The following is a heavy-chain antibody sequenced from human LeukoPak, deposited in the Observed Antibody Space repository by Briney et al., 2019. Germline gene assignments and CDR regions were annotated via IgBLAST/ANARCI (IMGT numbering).Heavy chain of an antibody. Sequence: GGSLRLSCAASGFTFSDYYMSWIRQAPGKGLQWVSYITNSGSTIYYADSAKGRFTISRDNAKKSLYLQMNNLRAEDTAVYYCARGSRYYYGSGSYPFDYWGQGTLVTVSS. D-gene: IGHD3-10*01. CDR1: GFTFSDYY. V-gene: IGHV3-11*01. CDR3: ARGSRYYYGSGSYPFDY. CDR2: ITNSGSTI. J-gene: IGHJ4*02.